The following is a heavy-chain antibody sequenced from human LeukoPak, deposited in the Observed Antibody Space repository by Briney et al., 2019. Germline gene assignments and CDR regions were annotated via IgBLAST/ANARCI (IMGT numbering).Heavy chain of an antibody. J-gene: IGHJ3*02. Sequence: SETLSLTCTVSGGSISSSSFYWAWTRQPPGKGLEWIGAVYYSGSPYYNPSLKGRVTISVDTSKNQFSLKLSSVTAADTAVYYCARQSGYSGYHDRPTDAFDIWGQGTMVTVSS. CDR1: GGSISSSSFY. CDR3: ARQSGYSGYHDRPTDAFDI. V-gene: IGHV4-39*01. CDR2: VYYSGSP. D-gene: IGHD5-12*01.